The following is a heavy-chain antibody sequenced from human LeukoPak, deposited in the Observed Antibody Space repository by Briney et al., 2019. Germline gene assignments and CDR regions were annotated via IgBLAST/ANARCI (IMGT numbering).Heavy chain of an antibody. V-gene: IGHV4-34*01. CDR1: GGSFSGYY. CDR2: INHSGST. CDR3: ARGRTIFGVGTYDY. J-gene: IGHJ4*02. Sequence: SETLSLTCAVYGGSFSGYYWSWIRQPPGKGLECIGEINHSGSTNYNPSLKSRVTISVDTSKNQFSLKLSSVTAADTAVYYCARGRTIFGVGTYDYWGQGTLVTVSS. D-gene: IGHD3-3*01.